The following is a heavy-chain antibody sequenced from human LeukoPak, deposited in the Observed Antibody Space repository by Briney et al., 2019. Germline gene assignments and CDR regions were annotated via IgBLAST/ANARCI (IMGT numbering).Heavy chain of an antibody. CDR3: AKEGADYDSWSGYYDY. CDR1: GFSFSSYG. J-gene: IGHJ4*02. CDR2: IRYDGSNK. V-gene: IGHV3-30*02. Sequence: GGSLRLSCAASGFSFSSYGMHWVRQAPGKGLEWVAFIRYDGSNKYYADSVKGRFTISRDNSKNTLYLQMNSLRAEDTAVYYCAKEGADYDSWSGYYDYWGQGTLVTVSS. D-gene: IGHD3-3*01.